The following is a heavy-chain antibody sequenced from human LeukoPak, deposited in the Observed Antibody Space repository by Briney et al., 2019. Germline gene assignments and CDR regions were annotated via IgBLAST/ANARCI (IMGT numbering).Heavy chain of an antibody. D-gene: IGHD4-17*01. J-gene: IGHJ2*01. CDR2: IKQDGSEK. CDR1: GFTFSSYW. CDR3: ARAPPNHDYGVASSDWYFDL. Sequence: PGGSLRLSCAASGFTFSSYWMSWVRQAPGKGLEWVANIKQDGSEKYYVDSVKGRFTISRDNAKNSLYLQMNSLRSEDTAVYYCARAPPNHDYGVASSDWYFDLWGRGTLVTVSS. V-gene: IGHV3-7*03.